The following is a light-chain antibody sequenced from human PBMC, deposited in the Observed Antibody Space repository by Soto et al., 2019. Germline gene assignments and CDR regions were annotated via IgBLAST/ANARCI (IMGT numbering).Light chain of an antibody. CDR3: LLYFDVARV. J-gene: IGLJ2*01. CDR2: DTS. V-gene: IGLV7-46*01. Sequence: QTVVTQEPSLTVSPGGTVTLTCGSSTGTLTSGHFPYWLQQKPGQAPRALIFDTSKKYSWTPARFSGSLLGGKAALTLSGAQPEDEADYYCLLYFDVARVFGGGTKLTVL. CDR1: TGTLTSGHF.